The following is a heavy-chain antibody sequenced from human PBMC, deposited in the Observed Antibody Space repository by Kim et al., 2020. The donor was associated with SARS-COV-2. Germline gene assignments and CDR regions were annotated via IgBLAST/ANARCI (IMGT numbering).Heavy chain of an antibody. V-gene: IGHV3-48*03. J-gene: IGHJ6*04. Sequence: GGSLRLSCAVSGFTFSSYEMNWVRQAPGKGLEWVSYISSSGTAIYYADSMKGRFSISRDNAKKSLYLQMNSLRAEDTAVYYCARVGVSRAYTGRYPPPDCLDVWGKGTTVTVSS. D-gene: IGHD1-26*01. CDR2: ISSSGTAI. CDR3: ARVGVSRAYTGRYPPPDCLDV. CDR1: GFTFSSYE.